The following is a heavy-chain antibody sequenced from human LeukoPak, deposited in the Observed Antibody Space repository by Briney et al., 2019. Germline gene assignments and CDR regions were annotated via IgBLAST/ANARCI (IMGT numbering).Heavy chain of an antibody. CDR3: ARDHAYRTDY. CDR1: GFSFSNDW. Sequence: GGSLRLSCAASGFSFSNDWMCWVRQAPGKGLEWVANINQDESKKYYVDSVKGRFTISRDNAKNSLYLHMSSLRAEDTAVYYCARDHAYRTDYWGQGTLVTVSS. CDR2: INQDESKK. J-gene: IGHJ4*02. D-gene: IGHD2-2*01. V-gene: IGHV3-7*01.